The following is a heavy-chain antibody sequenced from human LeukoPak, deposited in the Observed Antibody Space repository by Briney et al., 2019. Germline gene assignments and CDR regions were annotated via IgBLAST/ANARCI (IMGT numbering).Heavy chain of an antibody. CDR1: GFSFSSYT. CDR2: ISSGGSNV. Sequence: GGSLRLSCAASGFSFSSYTMHWVRQAPGEGLEWVSPISSGGSNVFYGDSLKGRFTISRDNAKNSLHLQMNSLRVEDTAIYFCAVCSSTSCPDYWGQGTLVTVSS. CDR3: AVCSSTSCPDY. J-gene: IGHJ4*02. D-gene: IGHD2-2*01. V-gene: IGHV3-21*01.